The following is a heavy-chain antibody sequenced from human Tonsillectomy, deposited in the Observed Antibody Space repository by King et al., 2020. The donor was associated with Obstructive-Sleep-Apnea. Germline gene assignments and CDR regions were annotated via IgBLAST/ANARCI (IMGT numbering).Heavy chain of an antibody. D-gene: IGHD4-17*01. V-gene: IGHV1-8*01. J-gene: IGHJ4*02. CDR2: MNPNSGNT. Sequence: VQLVESGAEVKKPGASVKVSCKASGYTFTSYDVNWVRQATGQGLEWMGWMNPNSGNTGYEQKFQGRVTMTRNTSISTAYMELSSLRSEDTAVYYCARVGRYGDYFDYWGQGTQVTVSS. CDR3: ARVGRYGDYFDY. CDR1: GYTFTSYD.